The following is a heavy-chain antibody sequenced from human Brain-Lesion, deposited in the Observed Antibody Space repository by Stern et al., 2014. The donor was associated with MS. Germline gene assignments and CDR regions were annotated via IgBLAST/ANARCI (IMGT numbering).Heavy chain of an antibody. CDR1: GYLFDDYW. D-gene: IGHD5-12*01. V-gene: IGHV5-51*03. J-gene: IGHJ4*02. Sequence: EVQLVQSGAEVKKPGESLKISCEASGYLFDDYWIGWVRQMSGRGLELVAIIFPRDSNTRYSPSVQGQVTISAAKSISPASLQWSTRRPPDPPIFYCAKSPATPSGYDRFDYWGQGALVTVSS. CDR2: IFPRDSNT. CDR3: AKSPATPSGYDRFDY.